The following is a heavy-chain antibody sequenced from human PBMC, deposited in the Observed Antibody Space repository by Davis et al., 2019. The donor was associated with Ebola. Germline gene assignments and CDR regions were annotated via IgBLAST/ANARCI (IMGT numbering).Heavy chain of an antibody. CDR1: GFTVSDSY. CDR3: TRDIYGSGGDWFDP. CDR2: IYAGGNT. V-gene: IGHV3-66*01. J-gene: IGHJ5*02. D-gene: IGHD3-10*01. Sequence: GESLKISCAVSGFTVSDSYVSWVRQAPGKGLEWVSVIYAGGNTFYADSVKGRFTISRDNDKDSLYLQMNSLRVEDTATYYCTRDIYGSGGDWFDPWGQGTLVTVSS.